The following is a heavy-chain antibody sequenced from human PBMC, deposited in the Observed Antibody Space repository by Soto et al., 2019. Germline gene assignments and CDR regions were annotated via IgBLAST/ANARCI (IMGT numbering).Heavy chain of an antibody. V-gene: IGHV1-69*12. J-gene: IGHJ4*02. Sequence: QVQLVQSGAEVKKPGSSVKVSCKASGGTFSSYAISWVRQAPGQWLEWMGGIIPIFGTANYAQKFQGRVTITADDSTSTADMELSSLRSEDTAVYYCERESGYCSGGSCYFLPGIDYWGQGTLVTVSS. D-gene: IGHD2-15*01. CDR2: IIPIFGTA. CDR3: ERESGYCSGGSCYFLPGIDY. CDR1: GGTFSSYA.